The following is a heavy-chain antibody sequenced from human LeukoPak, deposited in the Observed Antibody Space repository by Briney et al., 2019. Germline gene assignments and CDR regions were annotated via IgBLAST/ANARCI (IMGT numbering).Heavy chain of an antibody. CDR1: GGSFGGYL. V-gene: IGHV4-34*01. CDR2: INYNGERV. D-gene: IGHD2-2*01. Sequence: SETLSLTCTVSGGSFGGYLWSWLRQSPGKGLEWIGEINYNGERVNYNPSLKSRVTISVDTSRSQFSLRLSSVTAADTAVYYCTRSGLTGMRQYARPDYYYYGMDVWGQGTAVTVSS. J-gene: IGHJ6*02. CDR3: TRSGLTGMRQYARPDYYYYGMDV.